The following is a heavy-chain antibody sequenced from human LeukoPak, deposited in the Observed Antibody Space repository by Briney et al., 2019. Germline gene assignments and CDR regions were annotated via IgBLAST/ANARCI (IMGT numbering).Heavy chain of an antibody. CDR3: ARDHSGYTNWFDP. CDR1: GGSISSDNW. J-gene: IGHJ5*02. CDR2: IYYSGST. D-gene: IGHD5-12*01. V-gene: IGHV4-30-4*01. Sequence: SGTLSLTCAVSGGSISSDNWWSWVRQPPGKGLEWIGYIYYSGSTYYNPSLKSRVTISVDTSKNQFSLKLSSVTAADTAVYYCARDHSGYTNWFDPWGQGTLVTVSS.